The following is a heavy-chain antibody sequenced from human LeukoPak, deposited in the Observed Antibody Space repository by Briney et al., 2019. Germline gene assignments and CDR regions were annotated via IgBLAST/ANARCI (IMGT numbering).Heavy chain of an antibody. D-gene: IGHD3-10*01. CDR1: GFFFGDHS. J-gene: IGHJ4*02. V-gene: IGHV3-48*04. Sequence: GGSLRLSCAASGFFFGDHSMDWVRQAPGKGLEWLSYIGNTSSMIYYADSVKGRFTISRDNAKNSLFLQMNSLRVDGTAVYYCAREHRGIIDYWGQGTLVTVAS. CDR2: IGNTSSMI. CDR3: AREHRGIIDY.